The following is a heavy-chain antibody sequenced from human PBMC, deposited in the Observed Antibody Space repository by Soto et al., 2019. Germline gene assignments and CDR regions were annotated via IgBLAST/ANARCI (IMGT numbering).Heavy chain of an antibody. V-gene: IGHV4-59*01. J-gene: IGHJ6*02. CDR1: GGSISSYY. CDR3: ARAGGDFWSGYTSYGMDV. CDR2: IYYSGST. D-gene: IGHD3-3*01. Sequence: SETLSLTCTVSGGSISSYYWSWIRQPPGKGLEWIGYIYYSGSTNYNPSLKSRVTISVDTSKNQFSLKLSSVTAADTVVYYCARAGGDFWSGYTSYGMDVWGQGTTVTVSS.